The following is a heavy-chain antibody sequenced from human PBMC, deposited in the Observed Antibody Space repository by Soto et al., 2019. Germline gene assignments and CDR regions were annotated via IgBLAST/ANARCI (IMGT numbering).Heavy chain of an antibody. CDR2: IDHSGST. J-gene: IGHJ6*02. V-gene: IGHV4-34*01. CDR3: ARGLRYSGMDV. Sequence: PSETLSLTCAVHRGSFNAYSWTWIRQPPGKGLEWIGEIDHSGSTTYNPSLKSRIIMSVDTSRNQFSLNVSSMTAADTAVYYCARGLRYSGMDVWGQGTTVTVSS. CDR1: RGSFNAYS.